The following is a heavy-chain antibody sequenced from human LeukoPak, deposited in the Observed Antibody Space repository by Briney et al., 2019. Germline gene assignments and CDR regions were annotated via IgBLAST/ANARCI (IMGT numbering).Heavy chain of an antibody. D-gene: IGHD3-9*01. Sequence: PGGSLRLSCAGSGFTVSVDYMTWVRQAPGKGLECVSAIYGTGTTYYADSVKGRFTISRDSSSNTLHLQMNSLRAEDTAVYYCAREARYYDILTGYHNYSGVDVWGHGTTVIVSS. J-gene: IGHJ6*02. CDR2: IYGTGTT. CDR1: GFTVSVDY. CDR3: AREARYYDILTGYHNYSGVDV. V-gene: IGHV3-66*01.